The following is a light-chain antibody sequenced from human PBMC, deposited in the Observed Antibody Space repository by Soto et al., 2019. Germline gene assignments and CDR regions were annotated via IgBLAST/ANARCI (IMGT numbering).Light chain of an antibody. Sequence: QSALTQPPSESGSPGQSAAISCTGTSSDVGGYNYVSWYQQHPGKAPKLMIYEVNKRPSGVPDRFSGSKSGNTASLTVSGLQAEDEADYYCSSYAGSSNVFGTGTKVTVL. J-gene: IGLJ1*01. CDR1: SSDVGGYNY. CDR3: SSYAGSSNV. V-gene: IGLV2-8*01. CDR2: EVN.